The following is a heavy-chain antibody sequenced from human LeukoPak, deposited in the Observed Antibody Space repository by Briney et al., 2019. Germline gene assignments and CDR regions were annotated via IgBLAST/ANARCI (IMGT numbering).Heavy chain of an antibody. CDR3: ARDTSDSDVHSGFNF. Sequence: PGGSLRLSCATSEFTVSGKYISWVRQPPGKGLEWVSLIYSGSNTYYADSVKGRFTISRDISKTTVFLQMDSLRAEDTAVYYCARDTSDSDVHSGFNFWGQGTLVTVSS. V-gene: IGHV3-66*01. CDR1: EFTVSGKY. J-gene: IGHJ4*02. D-gene: IGHD1-26*01. CDR2: IYSGSNT.